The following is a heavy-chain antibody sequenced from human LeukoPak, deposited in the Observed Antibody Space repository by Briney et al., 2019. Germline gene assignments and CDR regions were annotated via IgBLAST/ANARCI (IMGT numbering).Heavy chain of an antibody. Sequence: GGSLRPSCAASGFTFSSYGFHWVRQAPGKGLEWVAFIRNDGSNKYYADSVKGRFTISRDNSKNTLYLQMNSLRPEDTAVYYCAKDQYYYDSSGYYYAGYFDYWGQGTLVTVSS. D-gene: IGHD3-22*01. J-gene: IGHJ4*02. CDR2: IRNDGSNK. CDR1: GFTFSSYG. V-gene: IGHV3-30*02. CDR3: AKDQYYYDSSGYYYAGYFDY.